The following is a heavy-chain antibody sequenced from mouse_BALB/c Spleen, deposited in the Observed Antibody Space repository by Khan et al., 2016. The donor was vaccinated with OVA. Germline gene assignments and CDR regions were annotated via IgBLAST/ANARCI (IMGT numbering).Heavy chain of an antibody. CDR2: IWSDGTT. Sequence: QVQLKQSGPGLAAPSQSLSITCTISGFSLTTYGVHWVRQPPGKGLEWLVVIWSDGTTNYNSALKSRLTISKDNSKSQVFLKMNSLQTDDTAMYYCARQPYYHYYVMDYWGQGTSVTVSS. CDR3: ARQPYYHYYVMDY. D-gene: IGHD2-10*01. V-gene: IGHV2-6-1*01. CDR1: GFSLTTYG. J-gene: IGHJ4*01.